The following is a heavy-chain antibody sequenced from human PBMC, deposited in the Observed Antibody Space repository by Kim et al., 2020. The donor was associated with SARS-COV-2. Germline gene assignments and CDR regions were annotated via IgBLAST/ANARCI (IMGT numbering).Heavy chain of an antibody. CDR2: IYSGGST. CDR3: ARDPRPGYDPSYYYYYGMDV. Sequence: GGSLRLSCAASGFTVSSNYMSWVRQAPGKGLEWVSVIYSGGSTYYADSVKGRFTISRDNSKNTLYLQMNSLRAEDTAVYYCARDPRPGYDPSYYYYYGMDVWGQGTTVTVSS. D-gene: IGHD3-9*01. J-gene: IGHJ6*02. V-gene: IGHV3-53*01. CDR1: GFTVSSNY.